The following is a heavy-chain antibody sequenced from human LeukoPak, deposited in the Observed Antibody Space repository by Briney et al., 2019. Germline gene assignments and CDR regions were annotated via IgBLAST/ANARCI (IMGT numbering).Heavy chain of an antibody. D-gene: IGHD1-1*01. J-gene: IGHJ4*02. CDR1: GGSISSHY. CDR2: IYYSGST. CDR3: ARVRFTGSLLFDY. V-gene: IGHV4-59*11. Sequence: SETLSLTCTVSGGSISSHYWSWIRQPPGKGLEWIGYIYYSGSTNYNPSLKSRVTISVDTSKNQFSLKLSSVTAADTAVYYCARVRFTGSLLFDYWGQGTLGTVFS.